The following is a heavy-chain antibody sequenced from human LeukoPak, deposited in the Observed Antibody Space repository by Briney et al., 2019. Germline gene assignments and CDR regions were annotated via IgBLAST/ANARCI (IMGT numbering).Heavy chain of an antibody. CDR2: ISAYNGNT. Sequence: ASVKVSCKASGYTFTGYYMHWVRQAPGQGLEWMGWISAYNGNTNYAQKLQGRVTMTTDTSTSTAYMELRSLRSDDTAVYYCARDRGIAVAGIFDYWGQGTLVTVSS. J-gene: IGHJ4*02. CDR1: GYTFTGYY. CDR3: ARDRGIAVAGIFDY. D-gene: IGHD6-19*01. V-gene: IGHV1-18*04.